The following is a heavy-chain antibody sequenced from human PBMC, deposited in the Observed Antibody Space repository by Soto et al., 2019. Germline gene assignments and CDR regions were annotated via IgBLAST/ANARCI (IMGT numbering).Heavy chain of an antibody. J-gene: IGHJ6*02. CDR1: GHTFTGYY. Sequence: GASVKVSCKASGHTFTGYYMHWVRQAPGQGLEWMGWINPNSGGTNYAQKFQGRVTMTRDTSISTAYMELSRLRSDDTAVYYCARVLRYCSGGSCYSHYYYYGMDVRGQGTTVTVSS. D-gene: IGHD2-15*01. CDR2: INPNSGGT. CDR3: ARVLRYCSGGSCYSHYYYYGMDV. V-gene: IGHV1-2*02.